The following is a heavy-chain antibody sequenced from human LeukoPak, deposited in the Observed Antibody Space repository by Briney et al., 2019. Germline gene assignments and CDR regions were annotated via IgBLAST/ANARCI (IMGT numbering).Heavy chain of an antibody. V-gene: IGHV4-34*01. CDR3: ARGGGYSGYDLAFY. Sequence: SETLSLTCAVYGGSFSGYYWSWIRQPPGKGLEWIGEINHSGSTNYNPSLKSRVTISVDTSNNQFSLKLSSVTAADTAVYYCARGGGYSGYDLAFYWGQGTLVTVSS. CDR2: INHSGST. J-gene: IGHJ4*02. CDR1: GGSFSGYY. D-gene: IGHD5-12*01.